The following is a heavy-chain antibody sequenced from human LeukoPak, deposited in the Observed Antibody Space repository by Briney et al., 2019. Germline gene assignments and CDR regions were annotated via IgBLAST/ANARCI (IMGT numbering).Heavy chain of an antibody. D-gene: IGHD3-22*01. J-gene: IGHJ4*02. CDR1: GGTFSSYS. CDR3: ARAWRYYDSNGSYHFDY. Sequence: ASVKVSCKDSGGTFSSYSISWVRQAPRQGLEWMGGIIPLFNTPNYAQKFQGRVSITADKSTNTTYMELSSLTSEDTAVYYCARAWRYYDSNGSYHFDYWGQGTLVTVSS. V-gene: IGHV1-69*06. CDR2: IIPLFNTP.